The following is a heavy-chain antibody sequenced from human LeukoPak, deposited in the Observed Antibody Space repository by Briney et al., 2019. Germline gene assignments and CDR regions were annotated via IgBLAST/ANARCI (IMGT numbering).Heavy chain of an antibody. Sequence: AASVKVSRKASGYTFTGYYMNWVRQAPGQGLEWMGWINPNSGGTNYAQKFQGRVTMTRDTSISTAYMELSRLRSDDTAVYYCARDSRPIFEWQQLGGDYWGQGTLVTVSS. J-gene: IGHJ4*02. CDR2: INPNSGGT. CDR1: GYTFTGYY. D-gene: IGHD6-13*01. V-gene: IGHV1-2*02. CDR3: ARDSRPIFEWQQLGGDY.